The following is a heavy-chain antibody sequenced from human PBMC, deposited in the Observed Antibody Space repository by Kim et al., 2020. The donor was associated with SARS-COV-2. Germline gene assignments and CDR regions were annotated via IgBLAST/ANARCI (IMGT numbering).Heavy chain of an antibody. D-gene: IGHD6-13*01. CDR3: ATGQYSSSWYGYFQH. V-gene: IGHV3-23*03. Sequence: GGSLRLSCAASGFTFSSYSMSWVRQAPGKGLEWVSGIYSGGSSTYYADSVKGRFTISRDNSKNTLYLQMNSLRAEDTAVYYCATGQYSSSWYGYFQHWGQGTLVSVSS. CDR1: GFTFSSYS. J-gene: IGHJ1*01. CDR2: IYSGGSST.